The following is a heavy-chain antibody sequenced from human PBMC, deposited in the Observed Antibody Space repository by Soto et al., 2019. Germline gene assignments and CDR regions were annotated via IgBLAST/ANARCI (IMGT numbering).Heavy chain of an antibody. D-gene: IGHD2-21*02. CDR3: ARPPGYISDWHYFDL. CDR1: GYTFTNYY. CDR2: ISPKSGGT. J-gene: IGHJ4*02. V-gene: IGHV1-2*02. Sequence: KVSCKASGYTFTNYYMHWVRQAPGQGFEWLGRISPKSGGTNYAQKFQGRVTMTWDTSLKTAYMELSSLISEDTAVYYCARPPGYISDWHYFDLWGQGTLVTVSS.